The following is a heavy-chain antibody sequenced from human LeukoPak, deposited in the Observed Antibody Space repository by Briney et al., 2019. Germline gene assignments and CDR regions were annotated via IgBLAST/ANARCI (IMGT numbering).Heavy chain of an antibody. V-gene: IGHV1-3*01. CDR2: INSANGDT. J-gene: IGHJ6*04. CDR1: GHNFRSYS. D-gene: IGHD4-17*01. CDR3: ARDRPTVTQRAYYFGLDV. Sequence: ASVKVSCKSSGHNFRSYSMHWVRQAPGQSLEWMGWINSANGDTKYSAKFQGRITITRDTSASIVYMGLSSLTSEDTAIYYCARDRPTVTQRAYYFGLDVWGKGTTLTVSS.